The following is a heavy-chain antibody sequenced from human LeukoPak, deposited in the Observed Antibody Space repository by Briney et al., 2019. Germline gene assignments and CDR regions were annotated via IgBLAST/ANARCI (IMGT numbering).Heavy chain of an antibody. CDR2: IIPILGIA. J-gene: IGHJ4*02. CDR3: ARGGTPNCSGGSCYDY. V-gene: IGHV1-69*04. CDR1: GGTFSSYA. D-gene: IGHD2-15*01. Sequence: GASVKVSCKASGGTFSSYAISWVRQAPGQGLEWMGRIIPILGIANYAQKFQGRVTITADKSTSTAYMELSSLRSEDTAVYYCARGGTPNCSGGSCYDYWGQGTLVTVSS.